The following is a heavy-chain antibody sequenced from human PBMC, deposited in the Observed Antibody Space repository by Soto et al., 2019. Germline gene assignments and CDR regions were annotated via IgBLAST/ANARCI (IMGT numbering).Heavy chain of an antibody. V-gene: IGHV3-30*18. D-gene: IGHD3-10*01. CDR1: GFTFSISC. J-gene: IGHJ6*02. CDR2: ISYDGSNK. Sequence: GGSLRLSCAASGFTFSISCMHRVRQAPAKGLEWVAVISYDGSNKYYGDSVKGRLTISRDNSKNTLYLQMNSLRAEDTAVYYCAKLWFGELDYYSSGMDVWAQGTTVTVSS. CDR3: AKLWFGELDYYSSGMDV.